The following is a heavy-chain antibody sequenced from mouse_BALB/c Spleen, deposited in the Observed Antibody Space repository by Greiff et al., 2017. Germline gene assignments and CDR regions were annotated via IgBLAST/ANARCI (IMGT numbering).Heavy chain of an antibody. J-gene: IGHJ4*01. Sequence: DVKLQESGPGLVKHSQSLSLTCTVTGYSITSDYAWNWIRQFPGNKLEWMGYISYSGSTSYNPSLKSRISITRDTSKNQFFLQLNSVTTEDTATYYCAREGNYYAMDYWGQGTSVTVSS. CDR1: GYSITSDYA. CDR3: AREGNYYAMDY. D-gene: IGHD2-1*01. V-gene: IGHV3-2*02. CDR2: ISYSGST.